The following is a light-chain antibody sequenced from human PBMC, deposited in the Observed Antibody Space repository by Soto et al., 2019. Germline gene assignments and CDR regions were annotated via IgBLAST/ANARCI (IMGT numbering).Light chain of an antibody. V-gene: IGKV3-15*01. J-gene: IGKJ4*01. Sequence: EIVLTQSPASLSVSPGERATLSCRASQSVRSKVAWYQQKPGQAPSLVIYDTYIRATGIPARFSGSGFGTEFTLTISSLQPEDFAVYYCQQRSNWPLTFGGGTKVEIK. CDR2: DTY. CDR3: QQRSNWPLT. CDR1: QSVRSK.